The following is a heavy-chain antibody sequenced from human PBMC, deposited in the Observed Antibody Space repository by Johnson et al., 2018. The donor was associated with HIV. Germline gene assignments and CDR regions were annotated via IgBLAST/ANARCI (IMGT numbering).Heavy chain of an antibody. CDR3: AKARDATRQTDALDV. V-gene: IGHV3-33*06. CDR2: IWFDGSNQ. Sequence: QMQLVESGGGVVQPGRSLRLSCAASGFTFSNYGMDWVRQAPGKGLEWVAVIWFDGSNQFYADSVKGRFTISRDNSKNTLFLEMNSLRAEDTAVYYCAKARDATRQTDALDVWGQVTMVTVSS. CDR1: GFTFSNYG. J-gene: IGHJ3*01.